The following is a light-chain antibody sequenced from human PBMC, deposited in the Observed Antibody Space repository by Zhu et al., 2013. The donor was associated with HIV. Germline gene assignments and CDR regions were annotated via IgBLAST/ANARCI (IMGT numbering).Light chain of an antibody. CDR1: ESVNTKY. CDR2: SAI. Sequence: IVLTQSPGTLSLSPGERATLSCRASESVNTKYLAWYHQKPGQPPMLLIHSAIYRARGIPARFSGSGSGTEFTLTISSLQSEDFAVYYCQQYLSRPPWTSGQGTKVEIK. V-gene: IGKV3-20*01. CDR3: QQYLSRPPWT. J-gene: IGKJ1*01.